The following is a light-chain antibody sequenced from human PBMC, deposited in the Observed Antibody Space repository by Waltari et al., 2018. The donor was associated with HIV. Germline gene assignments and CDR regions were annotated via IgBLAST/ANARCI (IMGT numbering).Light chain of an antibody. Sequence: SELTQDPAVSVALGQTVKITCQGESLRRYYASWYQQKPGQAPVIVISSENHRPPRIPDRFSGSSSGNTASLTITGSQAEDEAHYYCCSRGNNGNHLVFGGGTKLSVL. CDR1: SLRRYY. CDR3: CSRGNNGNHLV. J-gene: IGLJ3*02. V-gene: IGLV3-19*01. CDR2: SEN.